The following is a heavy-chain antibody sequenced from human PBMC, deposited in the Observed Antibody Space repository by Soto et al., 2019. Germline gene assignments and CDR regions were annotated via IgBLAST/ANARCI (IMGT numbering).Heavy chain of an antibody. J-gene: IGHJ5*01. D-gene: IGHD3-22*01. Sequence: NPSETLSLTCTVSGDTSTSYYWGWIRQAPGKGLEWIGHIHNSGTSTHNPSLNGRVTISIDMSKKQFSLKLTSLTSADTAVYYCARDFYDSVGYTWFDSWSQGTLVTVS. CDR3: ARDFYDSVGYTWFDS. CDR1: GDTSTSYY. V-gene: IGHV4-59*01. CDR2: IHNSGTS.